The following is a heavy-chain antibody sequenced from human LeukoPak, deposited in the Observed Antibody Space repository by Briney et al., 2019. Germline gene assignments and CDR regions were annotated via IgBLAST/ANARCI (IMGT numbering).Heavy chain of an antibody. CDR2: IDDSRST. V-gene: IGHV4-39*01. Sequence: PSETLSLTCTVSGGSISSSSYYWGWIRQPPGKGLEWIGIIDDSRSTYYNPSLKSRLTISVDTSKNQFSLKLSSVTATDTAVYYCARRGYCSSTSCYEYWFDPWGQGTLVTVSS. D-gene: IGHD2-2*01. CDR1: GGSISSSSYY. J-gene: IGHJ5*02. CDR3: ARRGYCSSTSCYEYWFDP.